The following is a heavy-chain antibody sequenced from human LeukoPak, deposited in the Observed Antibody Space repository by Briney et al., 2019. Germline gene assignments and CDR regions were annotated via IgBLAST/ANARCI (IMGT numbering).Heavy chain of an antibody. CDR3: AYKGPVSGYAFDP. J-gene: IGHJ5*02. CDR1: GESFSEYY. V-gene: IGHV4-34*01. D-gene: IGHD5-12*01. CDR2: INHSGGT. Sequence: PSETLSLTCAVYGESFSEYYWSWIRQPPGKGLEWIGEINHSGGTNYNPSLKSRVTISVDTSKKQFSLKLRSVTAADTAVYYSAYKGPVSGYAFDPWGQGTLVTVSS.